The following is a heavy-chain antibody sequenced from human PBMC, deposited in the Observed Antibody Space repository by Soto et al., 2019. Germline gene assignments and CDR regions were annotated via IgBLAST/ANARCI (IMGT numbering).Heavy chain of an antibody. CDR1: GGTFSSYA. Sequence: SVKVSCKASGGTFSSYAISWVRQAPGQGLGWMGGIIPIFGTANYAQKLQGRVTITADESTSTAYMELSSLRSEDTAVYYCARDQQQLVRGYYYYGMDVWGQGTTVTVSS. V-gene: IGHV1-69*13. D-gene: IGHD6-13*01. CDR3: ARDQQQLVRGYYYYGMDV. J-gene: IGHJ6*02. CDR2: IIPIFGTA.